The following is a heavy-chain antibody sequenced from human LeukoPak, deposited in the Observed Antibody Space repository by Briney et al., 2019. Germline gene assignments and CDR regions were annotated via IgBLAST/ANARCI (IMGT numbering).Heavy chain of an antibody. Sequence: ASVKVSCKASGGTFISYAISWVRQAPGQGLEWMGRIIPIFGTANYAQKFQGRVTITTDESTSTAYMELSSLRSEDTAVYYCARDPMNYGDYVNWFDHWGQGTLVTVSS. CDR3: ARDPMNYGDYVNWFDH. CDR1: GGTFISYA. D-gene: IGHD4-17*01. V-gene: IGHV1-69*05. CDR2: IIPIFGTA. J-gene: IGHJ5*02.